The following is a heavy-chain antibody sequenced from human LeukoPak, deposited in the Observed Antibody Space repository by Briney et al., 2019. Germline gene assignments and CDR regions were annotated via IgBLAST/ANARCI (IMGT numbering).Heavy chain of an antibody. CDR2: ISSSSSYI. J-gene: IGHJ5*02. D-gene: IGHD3-10*01. V-gene: IGHV3-21*01. CDR1: GFTFSSYS. Sequence: GGSLRLSCAASGFTFSSYSMNWVRQAPGKGLEWVSSISSSSSYIYYADSVKGRFAISRDNAKNSLYLQMNSLRAEDTAVYYCARDLAMVRGVTRYNWFDPWGQGTLVTVSS. CDR3: ARDLAMVRGVTRYNWFDP.